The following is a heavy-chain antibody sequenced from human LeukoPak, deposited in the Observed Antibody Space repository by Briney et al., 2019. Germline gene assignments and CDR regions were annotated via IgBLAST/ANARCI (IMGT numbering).Heavy chain of an antibody. J-gene: IGHJ3*02. CDR3: AGMTTVTTGAFDI. CDR2: IYYSGST. CDR1: GGSISSSSYY. D-gene: IGHD4-17*01. V-gene: IGHV4-39*07. Sequence: SETLSLTCTVSGGSISSSSYYWGWLRQPPGKGLDWIGSIYYSGSTNYNPSLKSRVTMSVDTSKNQFSLKLSSVTAADTAVYYCAGMTTVTTGAFDIWGQGTMVTVSS.